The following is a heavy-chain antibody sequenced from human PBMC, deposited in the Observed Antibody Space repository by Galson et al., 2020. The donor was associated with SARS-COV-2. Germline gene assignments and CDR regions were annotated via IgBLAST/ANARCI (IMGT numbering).Heavy chain of an antibody. D-gene: IGHD3-22*01. CDR3: APLGGYPPYYFDY. CDR2: IIALGGST. J-gene: IGHJ4*02. V-gene: IGHV3-23*01. CDR1: GFPSSSYA. Sequence: WGSLRLSCAAPGFPSSSYAMPWVRHAPGKGLDWVSTIIALGGSTYNPHSAKGRFTLSRDNSKNTLYLQMNSLRAEDTAIYYCAPLGGYPPYYFDYWGQGTLVTVSS.